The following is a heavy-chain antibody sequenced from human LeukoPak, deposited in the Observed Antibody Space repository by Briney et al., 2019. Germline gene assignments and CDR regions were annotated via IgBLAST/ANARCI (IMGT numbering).Heavy chain of an antibody. CDR2: INPNSGGT. Sequence: ASVKVSCKASGYTFTGYYMHWGRQDPGQGLEWMGWINPNSGGTNYAQKFQGMVTMTRDTSISTAYMELSRLRSDDTAVYYCARDPFSRGRNYMDVWGKGTTVTVSS. CDR1: GYTFTGYY. D-gene: IGHD3-10*01. V-gene: IGHV1-2*02. CDR3: ARDPFSRGRNYMDV. J-gene: IGHJ6*03.